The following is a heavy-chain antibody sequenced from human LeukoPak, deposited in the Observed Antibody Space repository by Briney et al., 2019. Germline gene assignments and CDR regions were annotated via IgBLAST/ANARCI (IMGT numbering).Heavy chain of an antibody. Sequence: GGSLRLSWAVSGFTFSSYWMSWVRQAPGKGLEWVANIKQDGSEKYLVDSVKGRFTISRDNAKNSLYLQMESLRAEDTAVYYCAKWEYYYDGGYWGQGTLVTVSS. J-gene: IGHJ4*02. CDR3: AKWEYYYDGGY. V-gene: IGHV3-7*02. D-gene: IGHD3-22*01. CDR1: GFTFSSYW. CDR2: IKQDGSEK.